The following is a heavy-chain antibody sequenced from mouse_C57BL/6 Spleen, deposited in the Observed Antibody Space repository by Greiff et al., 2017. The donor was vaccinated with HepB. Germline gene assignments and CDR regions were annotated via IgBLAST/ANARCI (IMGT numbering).Heavy chain of an antibody. D-gene: IGHD1-1*01. CDR1: GYTFTSYW. Sequence: VQLQESGAELAKPGASVKLSCKASGYTFTSYWMHWVKQRPGQCLEWIGYINPSSGYTKHNQKFKDKATLTADKSSSTAYMQLSSLTYEDSAVYYCARSFTTVVAKDYWGQGTTLTVSS. V-gene: IGHV1-7*01. J-gene: IGHJ2*01. CDR3: ARSFTTVVAKDY. CDR2: INPSSGYT.